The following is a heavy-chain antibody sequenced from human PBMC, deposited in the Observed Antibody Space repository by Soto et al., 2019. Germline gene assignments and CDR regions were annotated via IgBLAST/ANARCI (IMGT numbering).Heavy chain of an antibody. J-gene: IGHJ4*02. CDR2: ISASGVTT. Sequence: EVQLLKSGGGLVQPGGSLRLSCAASGFAFHTHALSWVRQAPGKGLEWVSGISASGVTTYYADSVKGRFTISRDNSKNTVTLQMNSLRAEDTAFYYCAKDRTPPLSLSPSSQAIKNLLVGQCFDSWGQGTLVTVSS. CDR3: AKDRTPPLSLSPSSQAIKNLLVGQCFDS. D-gene: IGHD2-8*02. CDR1: GFAFHTHA. V-gene: IGHV3-23*01.